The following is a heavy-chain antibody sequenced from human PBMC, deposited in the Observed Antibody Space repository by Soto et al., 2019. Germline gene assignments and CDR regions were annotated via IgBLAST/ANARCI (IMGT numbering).Heavy chain of an antibody. J-gene: IGHJ4*02. D-gene: IGHD5-18*01. V-gene: IGHV1-69*12. CDR3: ASGIQLWLRRINNGYSG. CDR2: IIPMFGTA. CDR1: GGTFSTYA. Sequence: QVQLVQSGAEVKKPESSVKVSCKAPGGTFSTYAISWVRQAPGQGLEWMGGIIPMFGTANYAQRFQDRVTITADESTNTVYMGLSSLPSEDTAVYFCASGIQLWLRRINNGYSGWGQGTLVTVSS.